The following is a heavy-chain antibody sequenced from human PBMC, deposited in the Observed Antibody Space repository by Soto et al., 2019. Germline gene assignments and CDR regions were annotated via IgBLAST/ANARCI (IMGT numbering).Heavy chain of an antibody. Sequence: QVQLVQSGAEVKKPGASVKVSCKASGYTFTSYYMHWVRQAPGQGLEWMGIINPSGGSTSYAQKSQGRVTMTRDTSTSTVYMELSSLRSEDTAVYYCASKEAYGANYYYGMDVWGQGTTVTVSS. J-gene: IGHJ6*02. CDR3: ASKEAYGANYYYGMDV. D-gene: IGHD4-17*01. V-gene: IGHV1-46*01. CDR2: INPSGGST. CDR1: GYTFTSYY.